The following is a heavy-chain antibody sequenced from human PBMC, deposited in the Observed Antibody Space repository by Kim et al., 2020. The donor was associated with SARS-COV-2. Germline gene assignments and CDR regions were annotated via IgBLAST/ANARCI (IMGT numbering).Heavy chain of an antibody. CDR1: GFTVSSNY. CDR2: IYSGGST. D-gene: IGHD3-9*01. Sequence: GGSLRLSCAASGFTVSSNYMSWVRQAPGKGLEWVSVIYSGGSTYYADSVKGRFTISRDNSKNTLYLQMNSLRAEDTAVYYCARVFYDILTGFGAFDIWGQGTMVTVSS. CDR3: ARVFYDILTGFGAFDI. J-gene: IGHJ3*02. V-gene: IGHV3-66*01.